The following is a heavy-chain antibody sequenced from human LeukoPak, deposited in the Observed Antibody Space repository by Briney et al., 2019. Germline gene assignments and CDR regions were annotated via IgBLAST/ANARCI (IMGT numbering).Heavy chain of an antibody. Sequence: GESLKISCQGSGYSFTNYWIGWVRQKPGKGLEWLGNINPANSYITHSPSFQGQVTFSADKSINTAYLQLTSLEASDTAMYYCARHFSSAWFGYWGQGTLVTVSS. CDR1: GYSFTNYW. CDR3: ARHFSSAWFGY. D-gene: IGHD2-2*01. V-gene: IGHV5-51*01. CDR2: INPANSYI. J-gene: IGHJ4*02.